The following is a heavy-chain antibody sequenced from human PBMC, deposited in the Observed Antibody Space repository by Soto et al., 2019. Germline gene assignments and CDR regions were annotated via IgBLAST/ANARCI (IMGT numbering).Heavy chain of an antibody. D-gene: IGHD3-16*01. CDR3: AKGDLLWDPFDF. J-gene: IGHJ4*02. CDR1: GLAFSNYA. CDR2: ITASGYSA. Sequence: GGSLRLSCAASGLAFSNYAMTWVRQAPGKGLEWVSIITASGYSAYYGGAVKGRFTASRDNSRSTLYLQMNGLRADDTAVYYCAKGDLLWDPFDFWGQGTLVTVSS. V-gene: IGHV3-23*01.